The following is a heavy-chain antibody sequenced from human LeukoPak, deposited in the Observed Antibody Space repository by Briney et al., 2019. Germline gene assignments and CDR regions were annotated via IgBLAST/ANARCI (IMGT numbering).Heavy chain of an antibody. CDR3: ARVTYYDILTGYSRVSWFDP. CDR2: IYYSGST. D-gene: IGHD3-9*01. V-gene: IGHV4-39*01. Sequence: SETLFLTCTVSGGSISSSSYYWGWIRQPPGKGLEWIGSIYYSGSTYYNPSLKSRVTISVDTSKNQFSLKLSSVTAADTAVYYCARVTYYDILTGYSRVSWFDPWGQGTLVTVS. CDR1: GGSISSSSYY. J-gene: IGHJ5*02.